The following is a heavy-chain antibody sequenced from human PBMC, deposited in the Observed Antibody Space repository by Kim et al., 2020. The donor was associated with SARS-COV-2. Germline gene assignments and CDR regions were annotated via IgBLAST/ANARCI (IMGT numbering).Heavy chain of an antibody. Sequence: SETLSLTCAVSGGSISSSNWWSWVRQPPGKGLEWIGEIYHSGSTYYNPSLKSRVTISVDKSKNQFSLKLSSVTAADTAVYYCARVGADYFDSSGDDGGWYCDLWGRGTLVTVSS. J-gene: IGHJ2*01. CDR3: ARVGADYFDSSGDDGGWYCDL. D-gene: IGHD3-22*01. V-gene: IGHV4-4*02. CDR1: GGSISSSNW. CDR2: IYHSGST.